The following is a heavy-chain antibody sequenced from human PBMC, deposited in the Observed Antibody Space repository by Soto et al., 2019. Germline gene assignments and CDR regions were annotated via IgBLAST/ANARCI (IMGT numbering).Heavy chain of an antibody. CDR1: GFTFSSYW. V-gene: IGHV3-74*01. CDR2: INSDGSST. D-gene: IGHD6-13*01. CDR3: ARDPSSPAYYYYYMDV. J-gene: IGHJ6*03. Sequence: GSLRLSCAASGFTFSSYWMHWVRQAPGKGLVWVSRINSDGSSTSYADSVKGRFTISRDNAKNTLYLQMNSLRAEDTAVYYCARDPSSPAYYYYYMDVWGKGTTVTFSS.